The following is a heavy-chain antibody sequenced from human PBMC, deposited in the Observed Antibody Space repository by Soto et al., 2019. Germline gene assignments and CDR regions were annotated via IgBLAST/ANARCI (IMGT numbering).Heavy chain of an antibody. D-gene: IGHD3-22*01. V-gene: IGHV3-30*18. Sequence: WVRQAPGKGLEWVAVISYDGSNKYYADSVKGRFTISRDNSKNTLYLQMNSLRAEDTAVYYCANALTYYYDSSGYYTGSPDYWGQGTLVTVSS. CDR2: ISYDGSNK. J-gene: IGHJ4*02. CDR3: ANALTYYYDSSGYYTGSPDY.